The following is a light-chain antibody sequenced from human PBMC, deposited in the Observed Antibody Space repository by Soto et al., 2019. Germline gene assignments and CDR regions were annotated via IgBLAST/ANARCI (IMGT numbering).Light chain of an antibody. CDR2: EVS. V-gene: IGLV2-14*01. J-gene: IGLJ1*01. CDR1: SSNVGGYND. Sequence: QSALTQPASVSGSPGQSITISCTGTSSNVGGYNDVCWYQQHPGQTPKLIILEVSKRPSGVSNRFSGSKSGNTASLTISGLQAEDEADYYCSSFTSSITYVFGTGTKATVL. CDR3: SSFTSSITYV.